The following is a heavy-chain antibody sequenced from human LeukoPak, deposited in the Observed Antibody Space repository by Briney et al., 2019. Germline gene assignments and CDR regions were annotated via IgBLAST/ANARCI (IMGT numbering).Heavy chain of an antibody. J-gene: IGHJ4*02. Sequence: ASVKVSWKASGYTFTSYFMHWVRQAPGQGLEWMGIINPSGGSTSYAQRFQGRVTMTRDTSTSTVYMELSSLRSEDTAVYYCARTAGRTFDYWGQGTLVTVSS. CDR2: INPSGGST. CDR3: ARTAGRTFDY. CDR1: GYTFTSYF. D-gene: IGHD6-6*01. V-gene: IGHV1-46*01.